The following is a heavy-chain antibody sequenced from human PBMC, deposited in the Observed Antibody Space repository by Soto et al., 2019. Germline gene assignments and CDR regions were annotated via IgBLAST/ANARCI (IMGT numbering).Heavy chain of an antibody. CDR3: AREYSNSGSYGYYYYGMDV. Sequence: LRLSCAASGFTFSSYAMHWVRQAPGKGLEWVAVISYDGSNKYYADSVKGRFTISRDNSKNTLYLQMNSLRAEDTAVYYCAREYSNSGSYGYYYYGMDVWGQGTTVTVPS. CDR1: GFTFSSYA. D-gene: IGHD1-26*01. J-gene: IGHJ6*02. V-gene: IGHV3-30-3*01. CDR2: ISYDGSNK.